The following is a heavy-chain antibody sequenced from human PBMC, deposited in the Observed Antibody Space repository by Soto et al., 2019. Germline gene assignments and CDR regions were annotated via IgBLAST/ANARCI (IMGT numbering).Heavy chain of an antibody. V-gene: IGHV3-30*18. CDR1: GFTFSSYG. Sequence: PGGSLRLSCAASGFTFSSYGMHWVRQAPGKGLEWVAVISYDGSNKYYADSVKGRFTISRDNSKNTLYLQMNSLRAEDTAVYYCAKDKASIAARPPLGYWGQGTLVTVSS. J-gene: IGHJ4*02. D-gene: IGHD6-6*01. CDR3: AKDKASIAARPPLGY. CDR2: ISYDGSNK.